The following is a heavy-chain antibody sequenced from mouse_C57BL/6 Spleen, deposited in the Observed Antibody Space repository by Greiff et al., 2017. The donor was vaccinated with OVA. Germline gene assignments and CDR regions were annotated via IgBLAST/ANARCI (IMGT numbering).Heavy chain of an antibody. Sequence: VHVKQSGPELVKPGASVKIPCKASGYTFTDYNMDWVKQSHGKSLEWIGDINPNNGGTIYNQKFKGKATLTVDKSSSTAYMELRSLTSEDTAVYYCARRGHYYDYDDYWGQGTTLTVSS. CDR1: GYTFTDYN. CDR2: INPNNGGT. D-gene: IGHD2-4*01. CDR3: ARRGHYYDYDDY. V-gene: IGHV1-18*01. J-gene: IGHJ2*01.